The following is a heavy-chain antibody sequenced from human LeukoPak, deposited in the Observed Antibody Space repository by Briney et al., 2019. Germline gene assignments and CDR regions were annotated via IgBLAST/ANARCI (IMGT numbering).Heavy chain of an antibody. V-gene: IGHV1-2*02. J-gene: IGHJ6*02. CDR3: ARAHYYDSSGYGAVWADYYYGMDV. CDR1: GYTFTGYY. D-gene: IGHD3-22*01. Sequence: ASVKASCKASGYTFTGYYMHWVRQAPGQGLEWMGWINPNSGGTNYAQKLQGRVTMTTDTSTSTAYMELRSLRSDDTAVYYCARAHYYDSSGYGAVWADYYYGMDVWGQGTTVTVSS. CDR2: INPNSGGT.